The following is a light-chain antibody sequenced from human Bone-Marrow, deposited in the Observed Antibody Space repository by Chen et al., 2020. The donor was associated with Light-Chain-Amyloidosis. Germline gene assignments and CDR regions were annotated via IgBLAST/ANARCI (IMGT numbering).Light chain of an antibody. CDR3: QQPNTNPFYT. J-gene: IGKJ3*01. CDR1: QGIATH. Sequence: DIQLTQSPSFLSASVGDRVTITCRASQGIATHLAWYPQLPGKAPKLLSHSSSTLQNGVPSRFSGSGSGTEFTLPISSLLPEDFATYYCQQPNTNPFYTYGPGTKVEI. CDR2: SSS. V-gene: IGKV1-9*01.